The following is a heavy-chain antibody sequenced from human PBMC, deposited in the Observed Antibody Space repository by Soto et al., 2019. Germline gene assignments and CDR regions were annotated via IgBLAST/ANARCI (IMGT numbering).Heavy chain of an antibody. J-gene: IGHJ4*02. Sequence: GGSLRLSCAASGFSVGGNYMSWVRQAPGKGLELVSLIYSGGNPFYADSMKGRFTLSRDNPNNMLYLQMDSLRAEDTAVYYCARGPNSDCWGQGTLVTVSS. V-gene: IGHV3-53*01. D-gene: IGHD2-21*01. CDR1: GFSVGGNY. CDR2: IYSGGNP. CDR3: ARGPNSDC.